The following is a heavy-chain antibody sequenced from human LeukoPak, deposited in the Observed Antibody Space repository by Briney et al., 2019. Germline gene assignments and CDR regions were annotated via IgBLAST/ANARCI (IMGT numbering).Heavy chain of an antibody. V-gene: IGHV4-61*05. Sequence: SETLSLTCTVSGYSINSGYFWGWIRQPPGKGLEWIGYIYYSGSTNYNPSLKSRVTISVDKSKNQFSLKLSSVTAADTAVYYCARDRLGYCSGGSCFDDAFDIWGQGTMVTVSS. CDR2: IYYSGST. CDR1: GYSINSGYF. D-gene: IGHD2-15*01. CDR3: ARDRLGYCSGGSCFDDAFDI. J-gene: IGHJ3*02.